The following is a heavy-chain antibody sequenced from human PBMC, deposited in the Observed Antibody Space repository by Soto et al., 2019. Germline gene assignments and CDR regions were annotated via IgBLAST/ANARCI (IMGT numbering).Heavy chain of an antibody. CDR1: GGSVSSGSYY. D-gene: IGHD4-17*01. V-gene: IGHV4-61*01. CDR2: IYYSGST. J-gene: IGHJ5*02. Sequence: PSETLSLTXTVSGGSVSSGSYYWSWIRQPPGKGLEWIGYIYYSGSTNYNPSLKSRVTISVDTSKNQFSLKLSSVTAADTAVYYCARDGGDYAWGQGTLVTVSS. CDR3: ARDGGDYA.